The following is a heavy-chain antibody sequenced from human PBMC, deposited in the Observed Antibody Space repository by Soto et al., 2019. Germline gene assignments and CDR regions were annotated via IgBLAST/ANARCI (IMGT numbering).Heavy chain of an antibody. J-gene: IGHJ4*02. D-gene: IGHD3-9*01. V-gene: IGHV3-30-3*01. CDR1: GFLFSDYA. Sequence: GGSLRLSCAASGFLFSDYAMHWVRQTPGRGPEWLALISFNGINTYYADSVKGRFTISRDNSKNTLYLQMSTLRAEDTAVYYCARDVSGFEYFDLWGQGTLVTVSS. CDR3: ARDVSGFEYFDL. CDR2: ISFNGINT.